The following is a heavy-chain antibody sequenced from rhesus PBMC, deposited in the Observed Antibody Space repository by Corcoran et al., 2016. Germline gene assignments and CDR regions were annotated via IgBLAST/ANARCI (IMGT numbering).Heavy chain of an antibody. CDR1: GGSLSGGYG. J-gene: IGHJ4*01. CDR3: AREGVTYYFDY. D-gene: IGHD4-17*01. Sequence: QVQLQESGPGLLKPSETLSLPCAGSGGSLSGGYGWGGSRQPLGKGLVWIGSIYSSSGNTYYNPCLKSRATMSTDTSKNQFSLKLSSVTAADTAVYYCAREGVTYYFDYWGQGVLVTVSS. V-gene: IGHV4S7*01. CDR2: IYSSSGNT.